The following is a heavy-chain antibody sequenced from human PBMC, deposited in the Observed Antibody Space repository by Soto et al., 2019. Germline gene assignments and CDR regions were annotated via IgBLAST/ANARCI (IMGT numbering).Heavy chain of an antibody. CDR1: GVSITSTDW. D-gene: IGHD1-26*01. J-gene: IGHJ4*02. V-gene: IGHV4-4*02. CDR2: VSLGGGA. CDR3: GGSVADTTLKASSF. Sequence: QVQLQESGPGLVKPSETLSLSCAVSGVSITSTDWWSWVRQPPGKGLQWIGEVSLGGGANYNPSLASQVSISVDSSKQPSPSPLTDVTAAVTEGFFCGGSVADTTLKASSFWGQGTLVTVSS.